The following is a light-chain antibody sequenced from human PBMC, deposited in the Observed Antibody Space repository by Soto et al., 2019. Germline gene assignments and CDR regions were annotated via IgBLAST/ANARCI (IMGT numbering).Light chain of an antibody. CDR3: QQYGSSPPWT. Sequence: ENVLTQSPGTLSLSPGERATLSCRASQSVSSIFLAWYQQKPGQAPRLLIYGASSRATGIPDRFSGSGSGTDFTLTISRLEPEDFAVYYCQQYGSSPPWTFGQGTKVEIK. V-gene: IGKV3-20*01. CDR2: GAS. J-gene: IGKJ1*01. CDR1: QSVSSIF.